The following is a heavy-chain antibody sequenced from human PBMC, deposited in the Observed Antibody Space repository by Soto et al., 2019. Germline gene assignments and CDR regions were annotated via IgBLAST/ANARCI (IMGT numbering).Heavy chain of an antibody. CDR2: INHSGST. Sequence: SETLSLTCAVYGGSFSGYYWSWIRQPPGKGLEWIGEINHSGSTNYNPSLKSRVTISVDTSKNQFSLKLSSVTAADTAVYYCARGNRVATILNYYYYGMDVWGQGTTVTVSS. CDR3: ARGNRVATILNYYYYGMDV. CDR1: GGSFSGYY. J-gene: IGHJ6*02. D-gene: IGHD5-12*01. V-gene: IGHV4-34*01.